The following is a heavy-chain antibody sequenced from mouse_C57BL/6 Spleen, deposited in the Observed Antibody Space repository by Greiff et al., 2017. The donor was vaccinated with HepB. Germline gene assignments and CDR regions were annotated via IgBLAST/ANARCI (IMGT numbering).Heavy chain of an antibody. CDR1: GYSFTSYY. V-gene: IGHV1-66*01. CDR3: ARGGDGYYFYAMDY. D-gene: IGHD2-3*01. J-gene: IGHJ4*01. Sequence: QVQLKQSGPELVKPGASVKISCKASGYSFTSYYIHWVKQRPGQGLEWIGWIYPGSGNTKYNEKFKGKATLTADTSSSTAYMQLSSLTSEDSAVYYCARGGDGYYFYAMDYWGQGTSVTVSS. CDR2: IYPGSGNT.